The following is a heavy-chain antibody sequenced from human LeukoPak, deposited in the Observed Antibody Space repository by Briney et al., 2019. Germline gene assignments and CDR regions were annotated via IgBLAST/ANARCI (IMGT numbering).Heavy chain of an antibody. D-gene: IGHD2-8*01. Sequence: GGSLRLSCAASGFTFSSYGMHWVRQAPGKGLEWVAVISYDGSNKYYADSVKGRFTISRDNSKNTLYLQMNSLRAEDTAVYYCAREGVWRGPPWFDPWGQGTLVTVSS. J-gene: IGHJ5*02. CDR3: AREGVWRGPPWFDP. CDR1: GFTFSSYG. V-gene: IGHV3-30*03. CDR2: ISYDGSNK.